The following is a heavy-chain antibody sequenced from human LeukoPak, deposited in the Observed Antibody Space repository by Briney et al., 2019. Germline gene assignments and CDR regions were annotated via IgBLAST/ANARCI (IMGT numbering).Heavy chain of an antibody. D-gene: IGHD5-24*01. CDR2: IIPILGIA. CDR3: ARGSVESHSDY. Sequence: SVKVSCKASGGTFSSYAISWVRQAPGQGLEWMGRIIPILGIANYAQKFQGRVTITADKSTSTAYMELSSLRSEDTAVYYCARGSVESHSDYWGQGTLVTVSS. V-gene: IGHV1-69*04. J-gene: IGHJ4*02. CDR1: GGTFSSYA.